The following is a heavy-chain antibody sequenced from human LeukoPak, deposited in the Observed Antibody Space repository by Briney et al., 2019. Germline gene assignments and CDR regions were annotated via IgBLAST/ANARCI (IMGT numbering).Heavy chain of an antibody. CDR2: ISSGNSSM. CDR3: ARDKTVTHVFEGVVDYYGMDV. CDR1: GFTFSDYD. V-gene: IGHV3-11*04. D-gene: IGHD4-17*01. Sequence: GGSLRLSCVTSGFTFSDYDMNWIRQAPGRGLEWVSYISSGNSSMYYADSVKGRFSISRDNAKNSLSLHMSSLRAEDTAVYYCARDKTVTHVFEGVVDYYGMDVWGQGTTVTVSS. J-gene: IGHJ6*02.